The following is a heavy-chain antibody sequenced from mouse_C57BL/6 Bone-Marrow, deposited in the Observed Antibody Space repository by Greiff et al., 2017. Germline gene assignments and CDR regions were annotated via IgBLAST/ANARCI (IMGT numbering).Heavy chain of an antibody. J-gene: IGHJ2*01. Sequence: VKVQQPGAELVRPGSSVKLSCKASGYTFPSYWMHWVKQRPIQGLEWIGNIDPSDSETHYNQKFKDKATLTVDKSSSTAYMQLSSLTSEDSAVYYYARDSFDYWGQGTTLTVSS. CDR1: GYTFPSYW. CDR3: ARDSFDY. CDR2: IDPSDSET. V-gene: IGHV1-52*01.